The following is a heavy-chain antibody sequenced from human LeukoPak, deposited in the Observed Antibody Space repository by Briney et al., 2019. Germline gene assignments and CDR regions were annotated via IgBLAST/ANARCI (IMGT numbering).Heavy chain of an antibody. CDR1: GGSISSSSHY. CDR3: ASSYTSMSPIDY. D-gene: IGHD5-18*01. CDR2: IYYTGST. J-gene: IGHJ4*02. Sequence: SETLSLTCTVSGGSISSSSHYWGWIRQPPGQGLEWIGNIYYTGSTYYNPSVKSRVTISVDTSKNQFSLKLSSVAAADTAIYYCASSYTSMSPIDYWGQGTLFSVSS. V-gene: IGHV4-39*01.